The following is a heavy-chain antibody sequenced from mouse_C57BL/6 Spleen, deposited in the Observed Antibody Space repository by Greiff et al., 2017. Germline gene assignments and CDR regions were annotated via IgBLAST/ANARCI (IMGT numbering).Heavy chain of an antibody. Sequence: VQLQQSGAELMKPGASVKLSCKATGYTFTGYWIEWVKQRPGHGLEWIGEILPGSGSTNYNEKFKGKATFTADTSSNTAYMQISSLTTEDSAIYYCARRGDYYGSVWYFDVWGTGTTVTVSS. J-gene: IGHJ1*03. CDR3: ARRGDYYGSVWYFDV. V-gene: IGHV1-9*01. CDR2: ILPGSGST. D-gene: IGHD1-1*01. CDR1: GYTFTGYW.